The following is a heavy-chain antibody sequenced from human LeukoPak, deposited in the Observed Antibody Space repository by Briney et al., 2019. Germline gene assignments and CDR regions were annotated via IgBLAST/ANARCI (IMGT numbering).Heavy chain of an antibody. D-gene: IGHD6-13*01. J-gene: IGHJ4*02. CDR3: ARIGAAAFTDY. CDR2: ISDSGGAI. CDR1: GFTSTTYA. V-gene: IGHV3-23*01. Sequence: GGSLRLSCAPSGFTSTTYALNWVRQAPGKGLEWVSAISDSGGAISYADSVKGRFTMSRNNSKNSLFLQMNSMRAEDSALYYCARIGAAAFTDYWGQGTLVTVSS.